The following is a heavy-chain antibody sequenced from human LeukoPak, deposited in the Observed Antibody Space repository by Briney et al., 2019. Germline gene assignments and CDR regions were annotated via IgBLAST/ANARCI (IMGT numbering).Heavy chain of an antibody. CDR2: INPNSGGT. D-gene: IGHD1-26*01. V-gene: IGHV1-2*06. CDR1: GYTFTGYY. J-gene: IGHJ4*02. Sequence: ASVKVSCKASGYTFTGYYMHWVRQAPGQGLEWMGRINPNSGGTNYAQKFQGRVIMTRDTSISTAYMELSRLRSDDTAVYYCARGGVGATTNDYWGQGTLVTVSS. CDR3: ARGGVGATTNDY.